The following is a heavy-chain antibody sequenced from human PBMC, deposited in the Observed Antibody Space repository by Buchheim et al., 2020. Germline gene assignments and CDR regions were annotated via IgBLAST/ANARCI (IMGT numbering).Heavy chain of an antibody. CDR3: ARDEEWFGELSVDY. CDR1: GFTFSSYT. Sequence: DVQLVESRGGLVKPGGSLRLSCAASGFTFSSYTMNWVRQAPGKGLEWVSSISSISSYIYYADSVKGRFTISRDNAKNSLYLQMTSLRAEDTAVYYCARDEEWFGELSVDYWGQGPL. J-gene: IGHJ4*02. CDR2: ISSISSYI. V-gene: IGHV3-21*02. D-gene: IGHD3-10*01.